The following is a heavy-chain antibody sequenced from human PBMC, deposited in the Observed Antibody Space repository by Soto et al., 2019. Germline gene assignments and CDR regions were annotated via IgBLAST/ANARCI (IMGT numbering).Heavy chain of an antibody. CDR3: ARATRNDY. V-gene: IGHV4-34*01. CDR1: GGSFSGYY. Sequence: SETLSLTCAVYGGSFSGYYWSWIRQPPGKGLEWIGEINHSGSTNYNPSLKSRVTISVDTSKNQFSLKLSSVTAADTAVYYCARATRNDYGGKETLVTVPS. D-gene: IGHD1-1*01. J-gene: IGHJ4*02. CDR2: INHSGST.